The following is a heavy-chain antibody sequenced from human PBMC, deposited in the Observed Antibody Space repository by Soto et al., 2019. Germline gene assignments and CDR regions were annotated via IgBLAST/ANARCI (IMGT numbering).Heavy chain of an antibody. D-gene: IGHD2-21*02. CDR3: ARVGCGGDYFDAFDI. V-gene: IGHV1-69*13. Sequence: SVKVSCKASGGTFSSYAISWVRQAPGQGLEWMGGIIPIFGTANYAQKFQGRVTITADESTSTAYMELSSLRSEDTAVYYCARVGCGGDYFDAFDIWGQGTMVTVSS. CDR1: GGTFSSYA. CDR2: IIPIFGTA. J-gene: IGHJ3*02.